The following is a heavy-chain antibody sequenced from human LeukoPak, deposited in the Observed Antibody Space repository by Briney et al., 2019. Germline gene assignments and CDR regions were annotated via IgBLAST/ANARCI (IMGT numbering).Heavy chain of an antibody. J-gene: IGHJ4*02. CDR1: GGSISSSSYY. V-gene: IGHV4-39*01. CDR3: ATTPALAVAGTLDPKE. Sequence: PSETLSLTCTVSGGSISSSSYYWGWIRQSPGKGLEWIGSIFYSGSTYYNPSLKSRVTITIDTSENQFSLKLSSMTAADTSVYYCATTPALAVAGTLDPKEWGQGTLVTVSS. D-gene: IGHD6-19*01. CDR2: IFYSGST.